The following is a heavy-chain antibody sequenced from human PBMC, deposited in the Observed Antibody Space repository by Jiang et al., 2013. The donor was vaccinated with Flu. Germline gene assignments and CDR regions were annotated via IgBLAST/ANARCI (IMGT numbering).Heavy chain of an antibody. Sequence: GLVWVSLISSDGTTTSYADSVQGRFIISRDNARNTLYLQMNSLRAEDTAVYYCARDPSSNLFYYYYGLDVWGQGTTVTVSS. V-gene: IGHV3-74*01. J-gene: IGHJ6*02. D-gene: IGHD4-11*01. CDR2: ISSDGTTT. CDR3: ARDPSSNLFYYYYGLDV.